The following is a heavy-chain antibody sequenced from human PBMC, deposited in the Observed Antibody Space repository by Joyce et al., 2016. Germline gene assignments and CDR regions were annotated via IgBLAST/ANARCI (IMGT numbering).Heavy chain of an antibody. CDR2: LSSRSSYI. V-gene: IGHV3-21*01. CDR1: GLTFSSYS. J-gene: IGHJ4*02. Sequence: EVQLVESGGGLVKPGGSLRLSCAASGLTFSSYSMSWVRQAPGKGLEWVSSLSSRSSYIKYTDSVKGRFTISRDNAKNSLYLQMNSLRVEDTAVYYCARSSYTNGIFDYWGQGTLVTVSS. CDR3: ARSSYTNGIFDY. D-gene: IGHD2-8*01.